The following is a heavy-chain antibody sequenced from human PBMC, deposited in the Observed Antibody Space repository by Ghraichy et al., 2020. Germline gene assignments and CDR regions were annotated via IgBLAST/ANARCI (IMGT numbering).Heavy chain of an antibody. D-gene: IGHD6-13*01. Sequence: GGSLRLSCEVSGFMFSHYAMQWVRQAPGKGLEWVAVISSDGGSKDYADSVRGRFTISRDYSRNTLYLQMNSLRADDTAVYHCARIRSAALDQWGQGTQVTFS. CDR3: ARIRSAALDQ. J-gene: IGHJ5*02. CDR1: GFMFSHYA. CDR2: ISSDGGSK. V-gene: IGHV3-30*11.